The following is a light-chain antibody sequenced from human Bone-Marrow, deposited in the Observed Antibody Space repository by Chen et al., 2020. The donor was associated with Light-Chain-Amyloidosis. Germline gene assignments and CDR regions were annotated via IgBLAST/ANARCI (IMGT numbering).Light chain of an antibody. J-gene: IGLJ2*01. CDR2: RDT. CDR1: DLPTKY. CDR3: QSADSSGTYEVI. V-gene: IGLV3-25*03. Sequence: SYELTQPPSVSVSPAQTPTIPCSGDDLPTKYAYWYQQKPGQAPVLVIHRDTERPSGISERFSGSSSGTTATLTISGVQAEDEADYHCQSADSSGTYEVIFGGGTKLTVL.